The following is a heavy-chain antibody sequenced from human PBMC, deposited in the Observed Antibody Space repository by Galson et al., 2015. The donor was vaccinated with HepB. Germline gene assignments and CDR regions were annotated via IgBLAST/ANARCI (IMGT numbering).Heavy chain of an antibody. Sequence: SLRLSCAASGFTFSSYGMYWVRQAPGKGLEWVAVISYDGSNKYYADSVKGRFTISRDNSKNTLYLQMNSLRAEDTAVYYCARYAGIEAAVPYYFYGMDVWGKGTTVTVSS. CDR3: ARYAGIEAAVPYYFYGMDV. V-gene: IGHV3-33*01. CDR2: ISYDGSNK. D-gene: IGHD6-13*01. J-gene: IGHJ6*04. CDR1: GFTFSSYG.